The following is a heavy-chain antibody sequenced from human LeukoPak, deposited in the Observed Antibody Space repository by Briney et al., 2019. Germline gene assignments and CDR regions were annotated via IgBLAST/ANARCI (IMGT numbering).Heavy chain of an antibody. CDR1: GFYFSDYV. CDR3: ARARRNGYAYVSQAY. D-gene: IGHD5-18*01. CDR2: ISFDGNDK. J-gene: IGHJ1*01. Sequence: PGGPLRLSCAASGFYFSDYVMHLVRQAPGKGMEWVAVISFDGNDKYYADPVKGRFTISRDNSKNPLYLQMNSLSADDSAVHYCARARRNGYAYVSQAYWGQGTLVTVSS. V-gene: IGHV3-30*14.